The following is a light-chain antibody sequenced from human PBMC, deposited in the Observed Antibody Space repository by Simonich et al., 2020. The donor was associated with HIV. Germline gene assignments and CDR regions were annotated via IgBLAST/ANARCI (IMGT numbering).Light chain of an antibody. V-gene: IGKV1D-13*01. CDR3: QQYNNWPPVLT. Sequence: IQMTQSPSTLSASVGDRVTITCRASQGISSALAWYQQKPGKAPKLLIYDASRLESGVPSRFSGSGSGTDFTLTISSLQPEDFAVYFCQQYNNWPPVLTFGGGTKVEIK. J-gene: IGKJ4*01. CDR2: DAS. CDR1: QGISSA.